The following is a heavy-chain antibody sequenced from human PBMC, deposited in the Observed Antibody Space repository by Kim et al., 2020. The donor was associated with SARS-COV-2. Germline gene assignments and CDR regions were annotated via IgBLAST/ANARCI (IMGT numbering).Heavy chain of an antibody. Sequence: YAQKFQGRVTITADKSTSTAYMELSSLRSEDTAVYYCARGTDTSSIAARRWGQGTLVTVSS. V-gene: IGHV1-69*04. J-gene: IGHJ4*02. D-gene: IGHD6-6*01. CDR3: ARGTDTSSIAARR.